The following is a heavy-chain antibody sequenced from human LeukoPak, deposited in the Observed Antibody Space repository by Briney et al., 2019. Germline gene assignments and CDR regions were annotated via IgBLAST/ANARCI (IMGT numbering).Heavy chain of an antibody. J-gene: IGHJ4*02. CDR2: IYSGGGT. CDR3: ARSRGTFFPHDY. Sequence: GGSLRLSCAVSGFTVSSNYMSWVRQPPGKGLEWVSVIYSGGGTYYADSVKGRFTISRDNSKNTVYLQMNSLRVEDTAGYYCARSRGTFFPHDYWGQGTLVTVTS. D-gene: IGHD3-10*01. V-gene: IGHV3-66*01. CDR1: GFTVSSNY.